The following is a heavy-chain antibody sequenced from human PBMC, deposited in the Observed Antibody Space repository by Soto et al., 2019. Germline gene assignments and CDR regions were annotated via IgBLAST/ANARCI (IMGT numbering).Heavy chain of an antibody. J-gene: IGHJ4*02. V-gene: IGHV1-69*06. CDR2: IIPIFGTA. Sequence: QVQLVQSGAEVKKPGSSVKVYCKASGGTFSSYAISWVRQAPGQGLEWMGEIIPIFGTANYAQKFQGRVTITADKSTSTAYMELSSLRSEDTAVYYCARTDIVVVPASIGGGYFDYWGQGTLVTVSS. CDR1: GGTFSSYA. D-gene: IGHD2-2*02. CDR3: ARTDIVVVPASIGGGYFDY.